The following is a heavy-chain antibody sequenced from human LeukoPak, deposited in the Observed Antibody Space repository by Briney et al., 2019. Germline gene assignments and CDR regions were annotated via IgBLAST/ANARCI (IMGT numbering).Heavy chain of an antibody. CDR2: ISAYNGNT. CDR1: GYTFTSYG. V-gene: IGHV1-18*01. D-gene: IGHD2-2*03. J-gene: IGHJ6*03. CDR3: AGDGYCSSTSCPGYYYYYMDV. Sequence: GASVKVSCKASGYTFTSYGISWVRQAPGQGLEWMGWISAYNGNTNYAQKLQGRVTMTTDTSTSTAYMELRSLRSDDTAVYYCAGDGYCSSTSCPGYYYYYMDVWGKGTTVTVSS.